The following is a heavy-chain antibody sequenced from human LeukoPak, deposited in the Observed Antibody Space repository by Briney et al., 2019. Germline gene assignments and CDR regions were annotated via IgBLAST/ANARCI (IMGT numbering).Heavy chain of an antibody. CDR1: GGSISSGGYY. D-gene: IGHD5-24*01. Sequence: PSETLSLTCTVSGGSISSGGYYWSWTRQHPGKGLEWIGYIYSSGSTYYNPSLKSRVTISVDTSKNQFSLKLSSVTAADTAVYYCATGTSRDGYNYAYWGQGTLVTVSS. J-gene: IGHJ4*02. V-gene: IGHV4-31*03. CDR2: IYSSGST. CDR3: ATGTSRDGYNYAY.